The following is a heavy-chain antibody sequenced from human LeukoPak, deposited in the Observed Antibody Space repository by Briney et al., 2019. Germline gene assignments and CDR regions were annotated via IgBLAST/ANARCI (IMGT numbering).Heavy chain of an antibody. CDR2: IKQDGSEK. J-gene: IGHJ6*02. V-gene: IGHV3-7*01. CDR1: GFTFSGYW. Sequence: PGGSLRLSCAASGFTFSGYWMSWVRQAPGKGLEWVAKIKQDGSEKNYVDSVKGRFTISRDNSKNTLYLQMNSLRAEDTAVYSCARDSQYAMDVWGQGTTVTVSS. CDR3: ARDSQYAMDV.